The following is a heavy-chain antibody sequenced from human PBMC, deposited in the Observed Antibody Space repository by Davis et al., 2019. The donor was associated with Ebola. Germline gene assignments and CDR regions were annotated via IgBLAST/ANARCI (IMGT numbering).Heavy chain of an antibody. CDR3: AKAQPLWFGELPN. Sequence: PGGSLRLSCAASGFTFSSYGMHWVRQAPGKGLEWVAVISYDGSNKYYADSVKGRFTISRDNSKNTLYLQMNSLRAEDTAVYYCAKAQPLWFGELPNWGQGTLFTVSS. V-gene: IGHV3-30*18. CDR2: ISYDGSNK. CDR1: GFTFSSYG. D-gene: IGHD3-10*01. J-gene: IGHJ4*02.